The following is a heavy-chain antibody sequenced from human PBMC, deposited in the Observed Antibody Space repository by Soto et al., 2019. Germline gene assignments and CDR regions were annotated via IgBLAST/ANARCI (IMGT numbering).Heavy chain of an antibody. CDR2: ISFDGSNK. CDR1: GFTFSSYG. CDR3: AKDRRPNYCYGMDV. Sequence: QVQLVESGGGVVQPGRSLRLSCAASGFTFSSYGMHWVRQAPGKGLEWVAVISFDGSNKYYADSVKGRFTISRDNSKNTLYLQINSLRAEDTAVYYCAKDRRPNYCYGMDVWGLGTTVTVSS. D-gene: IGHD6-25*01. V-gene: IGHV3-30*18. J-gene: IGHJ6*02.